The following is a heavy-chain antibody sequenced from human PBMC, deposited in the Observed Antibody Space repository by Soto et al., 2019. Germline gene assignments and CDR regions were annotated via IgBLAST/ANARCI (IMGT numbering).Heavy chain of an antibody. CDR1: GYTLTGYY. CDR3: ARGQDYYGSGSYGYYYMDV. CDR2: INPNSGGT. V-gene: IGHV1-2*04. J-gene: IGHJ6*03. Sequence: ASVKVSCKASGYTLTGYYMHWVRQAHRQGLEWMGWINPNSGGTNYAQKFQGWVTMTRDTSISTAYMELSRLRSDDTAVYYCARGQDYYGSGSYGYYYMDVWGKGTTVTVSS. D-gene: IGHD3-10*01.